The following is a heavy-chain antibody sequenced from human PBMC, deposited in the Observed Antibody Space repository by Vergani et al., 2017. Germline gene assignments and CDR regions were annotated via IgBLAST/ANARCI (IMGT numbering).Heavy chain of an antibody. J-gene: IGHJ4*02. CDR2: ISGSGVSA. CDR1: EFTFSNYA. V-gene: IGHV3-23*01. CDR3: AKQYFVSGNYLFDY. Sequence: EVQLLESGGGLVQPGGSLRLTCAASEFTFSNYAMNWVRQAPGKGLEWVSGISGSGVSAYYTDAVKGRFTISRDNSKNMLFLQMNNLRTEDTAIYYCAKQYFVSGNYLFDYWCQGSLVTVVS. D-gene: IGHD3-10*01.